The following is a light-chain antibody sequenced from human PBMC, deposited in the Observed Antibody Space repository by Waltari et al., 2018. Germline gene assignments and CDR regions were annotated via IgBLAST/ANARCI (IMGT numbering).Light chain of an antibody. CDR3: HHYYIPPLT. CDR1: PSLFSTSNSKTY. V-gene: IGKV4-1*01. J-gene: IGKJ5*01. CDR2: WAH. Sequence: DIVMTQSPDFLAVSLGERATINCKSSPSLFSTSNSKTYISWYPQKPGQPPKLLIYWAHNRGSRVPDRFSGSGSGTDFTLTISSLQAEDVAVYYCHHYYIPPLTFGQGTRLEIK.